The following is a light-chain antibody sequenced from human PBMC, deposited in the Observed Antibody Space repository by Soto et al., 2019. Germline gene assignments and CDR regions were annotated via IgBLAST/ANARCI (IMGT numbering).Light chain of an antibody. CDR3: QQYGSSPT. V-gene: IGKV3-20*01. CDR1: QSLSNNF. Sequence: IVLTQSPGTLSLSPGERATLSCRASQSLSNNFLAWYQQKPGQAPRLLVFGASTRATGIPDRFSGSGSGTDFTLTISRLDPEDFAVYYCQQYGSSPTFGQGTKLEIK. CDR2: GAS. J-gene: IGKJ2*01.